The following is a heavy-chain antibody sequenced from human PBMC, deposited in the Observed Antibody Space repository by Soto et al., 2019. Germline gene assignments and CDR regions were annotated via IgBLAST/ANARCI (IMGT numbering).Heavy chain of an antibody. J-gene: IGHJ4*02. V-gene: IGHV5-51*01. CDR1: GYSFTSYW. CDR3: ARLRLVYFDY. Sequence: PGEHLKISCKGSGYSFTSYWNGWVRQMPGKDLQWMGIIYPGDSDTRYSPSFQGQVTISADKSISTAYLQWSSLNASDTAMDYCARLRLVYFDYWCQGTLVTVSS. CDR2: IYPGDSDT. D-gene: IGHD2-21*01.